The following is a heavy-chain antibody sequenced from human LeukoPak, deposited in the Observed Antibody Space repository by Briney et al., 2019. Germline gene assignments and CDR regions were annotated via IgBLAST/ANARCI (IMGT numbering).Heavy chain of an antibody. CDR3: ARLGDYGDYVPH. J-gene: IGHJ4*02. V-gene: IGHV5-51*01. D-gene: IGHD4-17*01. CDR2: IYPGDSDT. CDR1: GYSFTSYG. Sequence: GQSLKISCKGSGYSFTSYGIGRVRHMPGKALEWMGIIYPGDSDTRYSPSFQGQVTISADKSISTAYLQWSSLKASDTAMYYCARLGDYGDYVPHWGQGTLVTVSS.